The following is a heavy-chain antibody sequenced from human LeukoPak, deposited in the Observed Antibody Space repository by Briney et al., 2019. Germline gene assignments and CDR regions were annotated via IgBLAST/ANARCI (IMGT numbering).Heavy chain of an antibody. V-gene: IGHV1-69*13. Sequence: SVKVSCKASGYTFTGYYMHWVRQAPGQGLEWMGGIIPIFGTANYAQKFQGRVTITADESTSTAYMELSSLRSEDTAVYYCASWSYSYGPDFDYWGQGTLGTVSS. CDR3: ASWSYSYGPDFDY. D-gene: IGHD5-18*01. CDR2: IIPIFGTA. J-gene: IGHJ4*02. CDR1: GYTFTGYY.